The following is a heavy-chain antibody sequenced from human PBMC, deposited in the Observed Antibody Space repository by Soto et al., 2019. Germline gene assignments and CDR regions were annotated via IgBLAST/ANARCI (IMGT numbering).Heavy chain of an antibody. J-gene: IGHJ6*02. D-gene: IGHD2-2*01. V-gene: IGHV3-48*01. CDR2: ISKTSSAI. CDR1: GFTFSNGW. Sequence: PGASLSLSCVACGFTFSNGWMHSCGRPPGGGLVGVSFISKTSSAIYYADSVQSRFTISRDNAKNSLSLQMNRLRVEDTGVYFCATDKYPAAQHSSSWFDGMDVWGQGATVTVSS. CDR3: ATDKYPAAQHSSSWFDGMDV.